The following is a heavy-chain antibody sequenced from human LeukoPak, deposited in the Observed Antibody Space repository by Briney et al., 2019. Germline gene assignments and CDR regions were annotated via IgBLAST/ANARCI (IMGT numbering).Heavy chain of an antibody. V-gene: IGHV1-69*13. CDR1: GGTFSSYA. J-gene: IGHJ5*02. D-gene: IGHD2-2*01. CDR2: IIPNFGTA. Sequence: ASVKVACKASGGTFSSYAISWVRQAPGQGLEWMGGIIPNFGTANYAQKFQGRVTITADESTSTAYMELSSLRSEDTAVYYCASIGYCSSTSCFSFDPWGQGTLVTVSS. CDR3: ASIGYCSSTSCFSFDP.